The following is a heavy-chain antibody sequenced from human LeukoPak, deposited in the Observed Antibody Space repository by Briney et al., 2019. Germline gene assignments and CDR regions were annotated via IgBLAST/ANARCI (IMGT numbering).Heavy chain of an antibody. CDR2: ISGSGGST. D-gene: IGHD4-17*01. CDR3: ARAYGVVAFDP. CDR1: GFTFSSYG. J-gene: IGHJ5*02. Sequence: GGSLRLSCAASGFTFSSYGMSWVRQAPGKGLEWVSAISGSGGSTYYADSVKGRFTISRDNAKNSLYLQMNSLRAEDTAVYYCARAYGVVAFDPWGQGTLVTVSS. V-gene: IGHV3-23*01.